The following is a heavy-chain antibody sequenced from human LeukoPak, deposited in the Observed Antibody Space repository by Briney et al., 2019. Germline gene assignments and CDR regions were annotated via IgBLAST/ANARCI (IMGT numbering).Heavy chain of an antibody. CDR1: GYTFTGYY. Sequence: ASVKVSCKASGYTFTGYYMHWVRQAPGQGLEWMGWINPNSGGTNYAQKFQGRVTMTRDTSISAAYMELSRLRSDDTAVYYCARWNDYGDYGLDYWGQGTLVTVSS. CDR3: ARWNDYGDYGLDY. V-gene: IGHV1-2*02. CDR2: INPNSGGT. J-gene: IGHJ4*02. D-gene: IGHD4-17*01.